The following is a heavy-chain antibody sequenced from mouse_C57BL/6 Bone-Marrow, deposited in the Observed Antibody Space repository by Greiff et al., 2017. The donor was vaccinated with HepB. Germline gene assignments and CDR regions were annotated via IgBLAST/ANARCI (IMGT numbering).Heavy chain of an antibody. CDR1: GFSLTSYG. CDR2: IWSGGST. Sequence: VHLVESGPGLVQPSQSLSITCTVSGFSLTSYGVHWVRQSPGKGLEWLGVIWSGGSTDYNAAFISRLSISKDNSKSQVFFKMNSLQADDTAIYYCARNYGSSPPGFAYWGQGTLVTVSA. J-gene: IGHJ3*01. CDR3: ARNYGSSPPGFAY. D-gene: IGHD1-1*01. V-gene: IGHV2-2*01.